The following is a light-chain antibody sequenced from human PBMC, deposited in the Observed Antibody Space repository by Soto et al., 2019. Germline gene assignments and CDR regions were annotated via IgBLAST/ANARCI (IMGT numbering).Light chain of an antibody. CDR1: NSNIGTNS. J-gene: IGLJ3*02. V-gene: IGLV1-44*01. Sequence: QSVLTQPPSVSGTPGQTVTISCSGGNSNIGTNSVNWYQQLPGTAPKLLIYNNVQRPSGVPDRISGSKSGTSASLAISGLQSEDEGQYFCAAWDVSLNGHWLFGRGTKLTVL. CDR3: AAWDVSLNGHWL. CDR2: NNV.